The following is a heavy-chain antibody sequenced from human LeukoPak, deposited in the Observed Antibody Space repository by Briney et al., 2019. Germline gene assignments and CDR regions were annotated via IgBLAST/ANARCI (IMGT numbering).Heavy chain of an antibody. V-gene: IGHV1-2*02. D-gene: IGHD3-3*01. CDR2: INPNSGGT. J-gene: IGHJ5*02. CDR3: GREYYGVWSGYYRRSWFDP. CDR1: GYTFTGYY. Sequence: ASVKVSCTASGYTFTGYYMHWARQAPGQGLEWMGWINPNSGGTNYAQKYQGRVTMTRDTSISTAYMELSRLRSEDTAVYYCGREYYGVWSGYYRRSWFDPWGQGTLVTVSS.